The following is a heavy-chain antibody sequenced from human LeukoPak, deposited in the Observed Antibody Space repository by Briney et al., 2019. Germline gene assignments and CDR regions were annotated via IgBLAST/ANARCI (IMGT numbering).Heavy chain of an antibody. CDR2: INQDGSEK. CDR1: GFTFSHYW. Sequence: GGSLRLSCVASGFTFSHYWMTWVRQAPGKGLEWVANINQDGSEKNYVHSVKGRFTISRDNAKNSLYLQMNSLRAEDTAVYYCAVNLPFDYWGQGTLVTVSS. J-gene: IGHJ4*02. V-gene: IGHV3-7*01. CDR3: AVNLPFDY.